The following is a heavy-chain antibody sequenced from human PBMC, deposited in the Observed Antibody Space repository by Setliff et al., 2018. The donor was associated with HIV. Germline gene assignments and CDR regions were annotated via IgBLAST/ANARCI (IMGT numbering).Heavy chain of an antibody. CDR2: IYYSEST. Sequence: PSETLSLTCTVSGGSISSYYWSWVRQPPGKGLEWIGYIYYSESTNYNPSLKSRVTISVDTSKNQFSLKLSSVTAADTAVYYCARGGGFWYYDSSGYGGRLYYYYGMDVWGQGTTVTVSS. D-gene: IGHD3-22*01. CDR3: ARGGGFWYYDSSGYGGRLYYYYGMDV. V-gene: IGHV4-59*01. J-gene: IGHJ6*02. CDR1: GGSISSYY.